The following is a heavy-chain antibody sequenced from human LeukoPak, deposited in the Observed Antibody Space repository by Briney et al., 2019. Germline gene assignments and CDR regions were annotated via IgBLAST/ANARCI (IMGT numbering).Heavy chain of an antibody. CDR3: ARDMAGTEMATTNLFDY. CDR2: ISYDGSNK. D-gene: IGHD5-24*01. V-gene: IGHV3-30-3*01. CDR1: GFTFSSYA. J-gene: IGHJ4*02. Sequence: PGGSLRLSCAASGFTFSSYAMHWVRQAPGKGLEWVAVISYDGSNKYYADSVKGRFTISRDNSKNTLYLQMNSLRAEDTAVYYCARDMAGTEMATTNLFDYWGQGTLVTVSS.